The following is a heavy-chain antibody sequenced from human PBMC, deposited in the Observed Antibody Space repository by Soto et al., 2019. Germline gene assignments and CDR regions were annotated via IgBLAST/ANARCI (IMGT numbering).Heavy chain of an antibody. CDR1: GFTVSDNY. V-gene: IGHV3-66*01. D-gene: IGHD2-15*01. CDR3: ARMHCSGGNCYPDWYFDL. J-gene: IGHJ2*01. Sequence: EVQLVESGGGLVQPGGSLRLSCAASGFTVSDNYVNWVRQAPGKGLEWVSIIYRGGSLFYADSVKGRFTISRDASKNTVYLEMTSLRVDDTAVHHCARMHCSGGNCYPDWYFDLWGRGTLVTVSS. CDR2: IYRGGSL.